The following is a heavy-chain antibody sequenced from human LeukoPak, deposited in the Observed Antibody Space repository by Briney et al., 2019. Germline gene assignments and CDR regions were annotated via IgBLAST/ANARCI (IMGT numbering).Heavy chain of an antibody. D-gene: IGHD2-2*01. V-gene: IGHV4-34*01. CDR1: GGSFSGYY. CDR2: INNSGST. CDR3: ARDRHTCSSTSCYYYCYGMDV. Sequence: SENLSLTCAVYGGSFSGYYWSWIRQPPGKGLEWIGEINNSGSTNYNPSLKSRVTISVDTSKNQFSLKLSSVTAADTAVYYCARDRHTCSSTSCYYYCYGMDVWGQGTTVTVSS. J-gene: IGHJ6*02.